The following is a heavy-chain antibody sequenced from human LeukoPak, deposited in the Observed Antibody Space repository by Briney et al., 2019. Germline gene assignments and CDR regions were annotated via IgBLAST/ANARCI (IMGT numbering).Heavy chain of an antibody. CDR3: ARASYCSGGSCYGTFDY. CDR2: IIPIFGTA. Sequence: SVKVSCKASGGTFSSYAISWVRQAPGQGLEWMGGIIPIFGTANYAQKFQGRVTITADESTSTAYMELSSLRSEDTAVYYCARASYCSGGSCYGTFDYWGQGTLVTVSS. V-gene: IGHV1-69*13. D-gene: IGHD2-15*01. CDR1: GGTFSSYA. J-gene: IGHJ4*02.